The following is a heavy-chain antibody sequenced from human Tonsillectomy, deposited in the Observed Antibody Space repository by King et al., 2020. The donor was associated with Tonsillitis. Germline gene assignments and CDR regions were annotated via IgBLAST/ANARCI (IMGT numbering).Heavy chain of an antibody. V-gene: IGHV3-30-3*01. CDR3: ARERWGAFDI. D-gene: IGHD4-23*01. CDR1: GFTFSSYV. CDR2: ISDDGSNK. Sequence: VQLVESGGGVVQPGRSLRLSCAASGFTFSSYVMHWVRQAPGKGLEWVAVISDDGSNKYYADSVKGRFTISRDNSNNTLYLQMNSLRAEDTAVYYCARERWGAFDIWGQGTMVTVSS. J-gene: IGHJ3*02.